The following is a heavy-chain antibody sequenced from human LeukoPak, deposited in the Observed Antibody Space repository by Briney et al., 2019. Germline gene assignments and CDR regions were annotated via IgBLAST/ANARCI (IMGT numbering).Heavy chain of an antibody. CDR3: TTIEYSSSIVY. CDR1: GGSISSSSYY. Sequence: SETLSLTYTVSGGSISSSSYYWGWIRQPPGKGLEWIGSIDYSGRTYYNPSLKSRATISVDTSKNQFSLRLSSVTAADTAVYYCTTIEYSSSIVYWGQGTLVTVSS. V-gene: IGHV4-39*07. CDR2: IDYSGRT. J-gene: IGHJ4*02. D-gene: IGHD6-6*01.